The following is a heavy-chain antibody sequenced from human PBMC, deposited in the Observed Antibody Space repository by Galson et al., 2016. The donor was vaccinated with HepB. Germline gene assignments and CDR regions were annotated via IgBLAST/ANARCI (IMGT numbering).Heavy chain of an antibody. D-gene: IGHD6-19*01. CDR2: ISVVDDDT. V-gene: IGHV3-23*01. J-gene: IGHJ3*02. CDR3: AKDIQQWLVRGNDCFYI. CDR1: GFTFSSYA. Sequence: SLRLSCAASGFTFSSYAMSWVRQAPGKGLEWVSAISVVDDDTYYADSVKGRFTISRDNSRTTLYLQMNSLGAEDTALYYCAKDIQQWLVRGNDCFYIWGQGTMVTVSS.